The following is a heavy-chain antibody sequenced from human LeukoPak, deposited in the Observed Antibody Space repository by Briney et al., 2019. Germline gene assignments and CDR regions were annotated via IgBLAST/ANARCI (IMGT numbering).Heavy chain of an antibody. Sequence: GGSLRLSCAASEFTVSSNYMSWVRQAPGRGLEWVSVIYSGGGTYSADFVKGRFTISRDNSKNTLYLQMNSLRVEDTAVYYCATGGPVASYFDYWGQGTLVTVSS. J-gene: IGHJ4*02. D-gene: IGHD5-12*01. CDR3: ATGGPVASYFDY. CDR1: EFTVSSNY. V-gene: IGHV3-53*01. CDR2: IYSGGGT.